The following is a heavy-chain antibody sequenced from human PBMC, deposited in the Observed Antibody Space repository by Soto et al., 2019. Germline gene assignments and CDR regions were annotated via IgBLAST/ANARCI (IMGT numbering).Heavy chain of an antibody. Sequence: GGSLRLSCAASGITFTRYSMNWVRQAPGKGLEWVSSISSTTHYIYYADSMRGRFTISRDNAKNAVYLEMNSLRAEDTAVYYCARESEDLTSNFDYWGQGTLVTVSS. CDR3: ARESEDLTSNFDY. CDR2: ISSTTHYI. V-gene: IGHV3-21*06. J-gene: IGHJ4*02. CDR1: GITFTRYS.